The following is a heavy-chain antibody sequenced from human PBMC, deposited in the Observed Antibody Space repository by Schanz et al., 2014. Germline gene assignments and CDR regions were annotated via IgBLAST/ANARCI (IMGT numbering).Heavy chain of an antibody. CDR2: IETNANGATT. J-gene: IGHJ3*02. Sequence: EVRLVESGGGLVEPGGSLRLSCSGSGFTFSEVYMSWVRQAPGKGLEWVGRIETNANGATTDYAAPVKGRFTVSRDDSRNTLYLKLNTLRTDDTALYYCTTFNNRDALYIWGQGTMVSVSS. V-gene: IGHV3-15*04. CDR3: TTFNNRDALYI. D-gene: IGHD1-20*01. CDR1: GFTFSEVY.